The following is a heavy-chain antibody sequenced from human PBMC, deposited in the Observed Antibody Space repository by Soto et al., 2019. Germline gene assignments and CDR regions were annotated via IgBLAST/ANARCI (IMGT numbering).Heavy chain of an antibody. CDR3: ARTPLLRFLEWLSTYGMDV. CDR1: GYTFTSYA. Sequence: SVKVSCKASGYTFTSYAMHWVRQAPGQRLEWMGWINAGNGNTKYSQKFQGRVTITRDTSASTAYMELSSLRSEDTAVYYCARTPLLRFLEWLSTYGMDVWGQGTTVTVSS. J-gene: IGHJ6*02. V-gene: IGHV1-3*01. D-gene: IGHD3-3*01. CDR2: INAGNGNT.